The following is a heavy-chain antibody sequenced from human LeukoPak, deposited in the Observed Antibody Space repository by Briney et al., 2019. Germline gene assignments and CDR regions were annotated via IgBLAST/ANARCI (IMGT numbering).Heavy chain of an antibody. D-gene: IGHD1-7*01. CDR3: ARVAGTNYYYYYMDV. CDR1: GGTFSRYA. J-gene: IGHJ6*03. CDR2: VFPIFGTA. Sequence: SEKVSYKASGGTFSRYAISWVRQAPGQGVEWVGGVFPIFGTANYAHNFQGRVPLTTSESTSTAYMELSSLRSEDTAGYYCARVAGTNYYYYYMDVWGKGPRSPSP. V-gene: IGHV1-69*05.